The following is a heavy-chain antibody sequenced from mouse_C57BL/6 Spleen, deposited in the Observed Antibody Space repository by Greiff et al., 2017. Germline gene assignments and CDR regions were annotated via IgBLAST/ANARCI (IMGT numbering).Heavy chain of an antibody. CDR2: IYPSDSET. V-gene: IGHV1-61*01. J-gene: IGHJ1*03. Sequence: QVQLKQPGAELVRPGSSVKLSCKASGYTFTSYWMDWVKQRPGQGLEWIGNIYPSDSETHYNQKFKDKATLTVDKSSSTAYMQLSSLTSEDSAVYYCARRNPPYYYGSSYDWYFDVWGTGTTVTVSS. CDR1: GYTFTSYW. CDR3: ARRNPPYYYGSSYDWYFDV. D-gene: IGHD1-1*01.